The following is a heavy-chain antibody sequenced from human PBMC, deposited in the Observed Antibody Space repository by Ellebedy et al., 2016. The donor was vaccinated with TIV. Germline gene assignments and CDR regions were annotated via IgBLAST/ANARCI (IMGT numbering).Heavy chain of an antibody. V-gene: IGHV3-23*01. CDR3: AKDMVFGDGKWEIDV. CDR1: GFSFSGYA. Sequence: PGGSLRLSCAASGFSFSGYAMSWVRQAPGKGLEWVSGINNGDRTTSYADSVKGRFTISRDNSRSTLYLQMNSLRAEDSAVYYCAKDMVFGDGKWEIDVWGQGTTVTVSS. CDR2: INNGDRTT. D-gene: IGHD1-26*01. J-gene: IGHJ6*02.